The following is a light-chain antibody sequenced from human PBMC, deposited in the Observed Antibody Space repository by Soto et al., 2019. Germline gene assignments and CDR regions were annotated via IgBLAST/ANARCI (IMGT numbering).Light chain of an antibody. Sequence: QSALTQPASVSGSPGQSITISCTGTSSDVGGCKFVSWYQQHPGKVPKLLIYEVTNRPSGVSNRFSGSKSGNTASLTISGLQAEDEADYYCSSYAGSSPLYVFGTGTKVTVL. CDR1: SSDVGGCKF. CDR3: SSYAGSSPLYV. V-gene: IGLV2-14*01. CDR2: EVT. J-gene: IGLJ1*01.